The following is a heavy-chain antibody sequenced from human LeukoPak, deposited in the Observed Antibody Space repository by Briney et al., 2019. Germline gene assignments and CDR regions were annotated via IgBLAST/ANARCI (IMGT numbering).Heavy chain of an antibody. CDR3: ARHTYYFDSSGYYTFDY. CDR1: GYTFTSYG. Sequence: ASVKVSCKASGYTFTSYGISWVRQAPGQGLEWMGWISAYNGNTNYAQKLQGRVTMTTDTSTSTAYMELRSLRSDDTAVYYCARHTYYFDSSGYYTFDYWGQGTLVTVSS. CDR2: ISAYNGNT. J-gene: IGHJ4*02. D-gene: IGHD3-22*01. V-gene: IGHV1-18*01.